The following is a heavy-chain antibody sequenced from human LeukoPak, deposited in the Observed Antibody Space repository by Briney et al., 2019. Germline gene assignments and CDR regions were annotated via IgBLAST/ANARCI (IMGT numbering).Heavy chain of an antibody. J-gene: IGHJ4*02. Sequence: SETLSLTCTVSGGSISSGDYYWSWIRQPPGKGLEWIGYIYYSGSTNYNPSLKSRVTISVDTSKNQFSLKLSSVTAADTAVYYCARAEGRYSSGWYFRPYFDYWGQGTLVTVSS. CDR3: ARAEGRYSSGWYFRPYFDY. D-gene: IGHD6-19*01. CDR1: GGSISSGDYY. CDR2: IYYSGST. V-gene: IGHV4-61*08.